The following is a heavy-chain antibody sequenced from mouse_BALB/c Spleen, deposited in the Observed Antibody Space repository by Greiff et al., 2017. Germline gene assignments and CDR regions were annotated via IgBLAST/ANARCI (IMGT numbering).Heavy chain of an antibody. CDR3: ARGDGYDFAY. Sequence: EVQLVESGGGLVKPGGSLKLSCAASGFTFSSYAMSWVRQTPEKRLEWVAYISSGGSTYYPDSVKGRFTISRDNARNILYLQMSSLRSEDTAMYYCARGDGYDFAYWGQGTLVTVSA. CDR1: GFTFSSYA. D-gene: IGHD2-2*01. CDR2: ISSGGST. V-gene: IGHV5-6-5*01. J-gene: IGHJ3*01.